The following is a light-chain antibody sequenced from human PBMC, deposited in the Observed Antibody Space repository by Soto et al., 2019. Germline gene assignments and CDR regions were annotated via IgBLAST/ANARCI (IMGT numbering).Light chain of an antibody. CDR3: QQYNNWPLYT. J-gene: IGKJ2*01. CDR2: GAS. V-gene: IGKV3-15*01. Sequence: EIVMTQSPATLSVSPGERATLSGRASQSVSSNLAWYQQKPGQAPRLLIYGASTRATGIPARFSGSGSGTEFTLPLSSLQSEDFAVYYCQQYNNWPLYTFGQGTKLEIK. CDR1: QSVSSN.